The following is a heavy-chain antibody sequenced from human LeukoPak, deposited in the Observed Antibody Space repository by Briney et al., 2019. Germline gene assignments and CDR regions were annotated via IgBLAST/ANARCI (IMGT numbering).Heavy chain of an antibody. CDR3: ARDGNSYGSYGY. D-gene: IGHD1-26*01. V-gene: IGHV3-23*01. J-gene: IGHJ4*02. Sequence: GGSLRLSCAASGFTFSSYAMSWVRQAPGKGLEWVSAISGSGGSTYYADSVKGRFTISRDNAKNSLYLQMNSLRAEDTAVYYCARDGNSYGSYGYWGQGTLVTVSS. CDR2: ISGSGGST. CDR1: GFTFSSYA.